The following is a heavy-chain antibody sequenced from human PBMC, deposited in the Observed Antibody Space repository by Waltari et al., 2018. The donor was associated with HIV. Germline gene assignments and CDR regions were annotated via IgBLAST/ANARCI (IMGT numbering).Heavy chain of an antibody. V-gene: IGHV3-23*01. J-gene: IGHJ3*01. Sequence: QLLEAGGGLVEPGGSLRLSCAAFGFIFTDFAMDWVRQAPGKGLDGCSAIRGCGETFYAGSVKGRFTISRDNSKNTLYLQMNSLRADDAAVYYCVKDSGRAADVFDLWGQGTMVTVSS. CDR2: IRGCGET. CDR3: VKDSGRAADVFDL. D-gene: IGHD3-10*01. CDR1: GFIFTDFA.